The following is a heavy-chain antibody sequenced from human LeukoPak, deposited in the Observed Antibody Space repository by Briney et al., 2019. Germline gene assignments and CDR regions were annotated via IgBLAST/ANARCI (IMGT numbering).Heavy chain of an antibody. J-gene: IGHJ3*02. Sequence: GGSLRLSFAASGFTFSDYDMSWIRQAPGKGLGWVSYISSSGSTIYYADSVKGRFTISRDNAKNSPYLQMNSLRAEDTAVYYCARDVSAAFDIWGQGTMVTVSS. CDR3: ARDVSAAFDI. D-gene: IGHD3-16*01. V-gene: IGHV3-11*01. CDR1: GFTFSDYD. CDR2: ISSSGSTI.